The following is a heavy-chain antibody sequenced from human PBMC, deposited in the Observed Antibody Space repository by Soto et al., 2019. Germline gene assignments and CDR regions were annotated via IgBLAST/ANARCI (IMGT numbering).Heavy chain of an antibody. D-gene: IGHD3-10*01. Sequence: ASVKVSCKASGYTFTSYGISWVRQAPGQGLEWMGGISAYNGNTNYAQKLQGRVTMTADTSTSTAYMELSSLRSEDTAVYYCARALSHDAFXIWGQGTMVTVSS. J-gene: IGHJ3*02. CDR3: ARALSHDAFXI. CDR2: ISAYNGNT. V-gene: IGHV1-18*01. CDR1: GYTFTSYG.